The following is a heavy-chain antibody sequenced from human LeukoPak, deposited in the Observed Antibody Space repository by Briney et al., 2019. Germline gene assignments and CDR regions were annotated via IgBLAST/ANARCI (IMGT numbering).Heavy chain of an antibody. CDR3: ARARGITIFGRKYYFDY. CDR2: IKQDGSEK. J-gene: IGHJ4*02. CDR1: GGSISSSSYY. V-gene: IGHV3-7*01. D-gene: IGHD3-3*01. Sequence: PSETLSLTCTVSGGSISSSSYYWGWIRQPPGKGLEWVANIKQDGSEKYYVDSVKGRFTISRDNAKNSLYLQMNSLRAEDTAVYYCARARGITIFGRKYYFDYWGQGTLVTVSS.